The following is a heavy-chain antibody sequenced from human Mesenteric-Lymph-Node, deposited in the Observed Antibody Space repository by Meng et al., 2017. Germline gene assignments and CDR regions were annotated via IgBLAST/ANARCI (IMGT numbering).Heavy chain of an antibody. Sequence: QLELQEAGPGLVKPSDALPLTCPVAGSSSSSNGNYWDWVRQPPGKGLEWIGAIYHSGSTSYNPSLQSRVTMFVDTSKNQFSLMLTSVTATDTAVYYCARRRGGSGRDCWGQGTLVTVSS. V-gene: IGHV4-39*01. CDR2: IYHSGST. J-gene: IGHJ4*02. D-gene: IGHD3-10*01. CDR1: GSSSSSNGNY. CDR3: ARRRGGSGRDC.